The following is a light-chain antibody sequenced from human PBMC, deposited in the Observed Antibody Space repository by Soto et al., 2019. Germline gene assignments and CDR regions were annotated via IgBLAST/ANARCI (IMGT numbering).Light chain of an antibody. V-gene: IGKV3-11*01. J-gene: IGKJ5*01. Sequence: VLTQSPATLSLSPGERATLSCRASQSIHTSLAWYQQKPGQPPRLVVYDSTLRANGVPDRFGGSRSGTEFTLTINILEPEDFAMYYCQQRNVWPPITFGQGTRLEI. CDR2: DST. CDR3: QQRNVWPPIT. CDR1: QSIHTS.